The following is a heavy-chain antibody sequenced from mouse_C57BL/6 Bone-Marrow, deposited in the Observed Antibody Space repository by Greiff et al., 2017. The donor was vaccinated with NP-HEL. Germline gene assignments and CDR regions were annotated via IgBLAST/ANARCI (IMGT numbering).Heavy chain of an antibody. CDR3: ARRDYYGSSYYWYFDV. Sequence: QVQLKESGAELVMPGASVKLSCKASGYTFTSYWMHWVKQRPGQGLEWIGEIDPSDSYTNYNQKFKGKSTLTVDKSSSTAYMQLSSLTSEDSAVYYCARRDYYGSSYYWYFDVWGTGTTVTVSS. CDR1: GYTFTSYW. J-gene: IGHJ1*03. D-gene: IGHD1-1*01. CDR2: IDPSDSYT. V-gene: IGHV1-69*01.